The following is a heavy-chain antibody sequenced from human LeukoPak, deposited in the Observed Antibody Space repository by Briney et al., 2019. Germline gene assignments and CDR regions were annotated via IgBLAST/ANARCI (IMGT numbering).Heavy chain of an antibody. CDR2: ISSNGGST. CDR3: VRRWPTGGYMDV. J-gene: IGHJ6*03. V-gene: IGHV3-64*01. Sequence: PGGSLRLSCAASGFTFSSYAMSWVRQAPRKGLEWVSAISSNGGSTYYAKSVKGRFTISRDNSKNTLYLQMGSLRAEDMAVYYCVRRWPTGGYMDVWGKGTTVTVSS. D-gene: IGHD5-24*01. CDR1: GFTFSSYA.